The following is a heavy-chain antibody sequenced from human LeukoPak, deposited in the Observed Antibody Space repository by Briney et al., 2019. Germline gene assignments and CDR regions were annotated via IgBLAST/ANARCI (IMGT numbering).Heavy chain of an antibody. Sequence: SETLSLTCAVYGGSFSGYYWSWIRQPPGKGLEWFGEINHSGSTNYNPSLKSRVTISVDTSKNQFSLKLSSVTAADTAVYYCARGQRWLQWRSSRYFDYWGQGTLVTVSS. D-gene: IGHD5-24*01. CDR1: GGSFSGYY. CDR2: INHSGST. V-gene: IGHV4-34*01. J-gene: IGHJ4*02. CDR3: ARGQRWLQWRSSRYFDY.